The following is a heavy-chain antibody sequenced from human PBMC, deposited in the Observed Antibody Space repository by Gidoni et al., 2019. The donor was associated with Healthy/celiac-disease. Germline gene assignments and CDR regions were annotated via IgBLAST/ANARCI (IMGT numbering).Heavy chain of an antibody. D-gene: IGHD6-19*01. CDR1: GFTFSSYS. CDR2: ISSSSSYI. V-gene: IGHV3-21*01. CDR3: ASIIAVAGTLDY. Sequence: EVQLVESGVGLFKPGGSLRLSCAASGFTFSSYSMNWVRQAPGKGLEWVSSISSSSSYIYYADSGKGRFTISRDNAKNSLYLQMNSLRAEDTAVYYCASIIAVAGTLDYWGQGTLVTVSS. J-gene: IGHJ4*02.